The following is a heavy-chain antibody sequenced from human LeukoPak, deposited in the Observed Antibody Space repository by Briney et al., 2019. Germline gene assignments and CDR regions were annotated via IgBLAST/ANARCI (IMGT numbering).Heavy chain of an antibody. CDR2: ISAYNGDT. Sequence: ASVKVSCKASGYTFTNYGISWVRQAPGQGLEWMGWISAYNGDTHYAQKLQGRVTMTTDTSMSTAYVELRGLRSDDTAVYYCARNPIPGYSPRPTNDYWGQGTLVTVSS. J-gene: IGHJ4*02. D-gene: IGHD2-2*03. CDR3: ARNPIPGYSPRPTNDY. CDR1: GYTFTNYG. V-gene: IGHV1-18*01.